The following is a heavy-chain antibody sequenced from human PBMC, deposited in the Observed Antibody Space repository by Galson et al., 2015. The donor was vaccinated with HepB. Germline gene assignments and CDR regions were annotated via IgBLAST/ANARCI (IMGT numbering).Heavy chain of an antibody. J-gene: IGHJ4*02. V-gene: IGHV3-30*04. Sequence: LRLSCAASGFTFSSYAMHWVRQAPGKGLEWVAVKSYDGSNEHYADSVKGRFTISRNNSKSTLYLQMNSLRSEDTAVYYCARESKRLCVDYWGQGTLVTVSS. D-gene: IGHD3-10*02. CDR3: ARESKRLCVDY. CDR2: KSYDGSNE. CDR1: GFTFSSYA.